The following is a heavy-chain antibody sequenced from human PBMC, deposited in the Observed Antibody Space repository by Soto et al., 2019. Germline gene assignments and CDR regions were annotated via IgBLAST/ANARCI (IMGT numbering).Heavy chain of an antibody. V-gene: IGHV3-23*01. CDR1: GFTFSSYA. D-gene: IGHD1-7*01. J-gene: IGHJ5*02. Sequence: GGSLRLSCAASGFTFSSYAMSWVRQAPGKGLEWVSAISGSGGSTYYADSVKGRFTISRDNSKNTLYLQMNSLRAEDTAVYYCAKVTTGTLLIGYWFDPWGQGTLVTVSS. CDR3: AKVTTGTLLIGYWFDP. CDR2: ISGSGGST.